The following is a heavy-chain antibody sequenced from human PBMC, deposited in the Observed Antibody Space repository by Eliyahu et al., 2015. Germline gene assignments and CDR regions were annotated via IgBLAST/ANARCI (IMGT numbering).Heavy chain of an antibody. CDR2: IYWDDDK. J-gene: IGHJ4*02. Sequence: QITLKESGPTRVKPTQTLTLTXTFSGFSLSTSGVGGGWIRQPPGKALEFLAFIYWDDDKRYSPSLKNRLTISKDTSENQVVLTMTNMDPVDTATYYCGHRFPAGGGNSWDSGYFDFWGQGFQVTVSS. V-gene: IGHV2-5*02. CDR1: GFSLSTSGVG. CDR3: GHRFPAGGGNSWDSGYFDF. D-gene: IGHD4-23*01.